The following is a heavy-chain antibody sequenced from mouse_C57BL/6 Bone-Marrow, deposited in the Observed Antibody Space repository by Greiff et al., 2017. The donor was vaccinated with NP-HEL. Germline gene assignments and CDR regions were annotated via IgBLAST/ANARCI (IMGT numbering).Heavy chain of an antibody. CDR2: ISGGGGNT. CDR3: ARFITTFDY. CDR1: GFTFSSYT. V-gene: IGHV5-9*01. D-gene: IGHD1-1*01. J-gene: IGHJ2*01. Sequence: EVKLVESGGGLVKPGGSLKLSCAASGFTFSSYTMSWVRQTPEKRLEWVATISGGGGNTYYPDSVKGRFTISRDNAKNTLYLQMSSLMSEDTALYYCARFITTFDYWGQGTTLTVSS.